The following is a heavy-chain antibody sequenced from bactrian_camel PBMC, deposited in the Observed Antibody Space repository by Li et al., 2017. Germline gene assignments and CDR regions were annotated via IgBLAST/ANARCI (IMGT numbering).Heavy chain of an antibody. CDR3: AADQSPFGGSWCRWNWNFGY. V-gene: IGHV3S25*01. D-gene: IGHD6*01. Sequence: QLVESGGGSVQAGGSLTLSCRLNGWTRGSDCMAWFRQAPGKGLEWVAVIDSSGKAYYSSFMKGRFTISRDNAKNTVDLQMKSLKPEDTAMYYCAADQSPFGGSWCRWNWNFGYWGQGTQVTVS. CDR2: IDSSGKA. CDR1: GWTRGSDC. J-gene: IGHJ6*01.